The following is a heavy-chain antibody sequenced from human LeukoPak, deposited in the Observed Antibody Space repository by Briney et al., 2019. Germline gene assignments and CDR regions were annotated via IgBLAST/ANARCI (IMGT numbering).Heavy chain of an antibody. V-gene: IGHV3-21*01. CDR2: ISTSSTYI. Sequence: GGSLRLSCAASGFTFSSYSMNWVRQAPGKGLEWVSSISTSSTYIYYADSVKGRFTISRDNAKNSLYLQMNSLRAEDTAVYYCARGQWEPPSAYYYMDVWGKGTTVTVSS. D-gene: IGHD1-26*01. J-gene: IGHJ6*03. CDR3: ARGQWEPPSAYYYMDV. CDR1: GFTFSSYS.